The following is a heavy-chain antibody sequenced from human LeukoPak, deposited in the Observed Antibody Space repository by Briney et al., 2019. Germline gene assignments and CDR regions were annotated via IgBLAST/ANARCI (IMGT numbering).Heavy chain of an antibody. V-gene: IGHV3-23*01. CDR2: IIGSGSNT. D-gene: IGHD3-22*01. Sequence: GGSLRLSCAASGFTFSSYWMTWVRQAPGKGLEWVSGIIGSGSNTYYTDSVKGRFTISRDNSKNTLYLQMNSLRAEDTAVYYCAKGMWSSGSNYFDYWGQGTLVTVSS. CDR1: GFTFSSYW. CDR3: AKGMWSSGSNYFDY. J-gene: IGHJ4*02.